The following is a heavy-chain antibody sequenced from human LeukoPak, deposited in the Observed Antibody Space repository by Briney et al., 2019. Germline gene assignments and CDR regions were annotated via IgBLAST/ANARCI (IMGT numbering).Heavy chain of an antibody. D-gene: IGHD6-19*01. CDR2: ISGSGSST. Sequence: PAGSLRLSCAASAFTFSSYAMSWVRQAPGKGLEWVSAISGSGSSTYYADSVKGRFTISRDNSKNTLYLQMNSLRAEDTAVYYCAKVQQWPVENFGYWGQGTLVTVSS. CDR3: AKVQQWPVENFGY. V-gene: IGHV3-23*01. J-gene: IGHJ4*02. CDR1: AFTFSSYA.